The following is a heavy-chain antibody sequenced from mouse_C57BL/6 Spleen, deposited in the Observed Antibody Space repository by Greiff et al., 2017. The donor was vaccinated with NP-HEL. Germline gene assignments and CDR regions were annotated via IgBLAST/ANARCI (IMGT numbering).Heavy chain of an antibody. CDR3: ARYGNLYAMDY. CDR2: IDPSDSYT. CDR1: GYTFTSYW. J-gene: IGHJ4*01. V-gene: IGHV1-69*01. Sequence: QVQLQQPGAELVMPGASVKLSCKASGYTFTSYWMHWVKQRPGQGLEWIGEIDPSDSYTTYNQKFKGKSTLTVDKSSSTAYMQLSSLTSEDSAVYYCARYGNLYAMDYWGQGTSVTVSS. D-gene: IGHD2-1*01.